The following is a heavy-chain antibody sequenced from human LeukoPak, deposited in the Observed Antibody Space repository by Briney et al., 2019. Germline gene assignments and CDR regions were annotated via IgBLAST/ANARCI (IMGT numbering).Heavy chain of an antibody. V-gene: IGHV1-58*02. CDR2: IVVGSGNT. Sequence: SVKVSCKAPGFTFTSSAMQGVRQARGQRLEWIGWIVVGSGNTNYTQKFQERVTITRDMSTSTAYMDLSSLRSEDTAVYYWAADDLTRFRWGQGTLVTVSS. CDR1: GFTFTSSA. CDR3: AADDLTRFR. J-gene: IGHJ4*02. D-gene: IGHD3-3*01.